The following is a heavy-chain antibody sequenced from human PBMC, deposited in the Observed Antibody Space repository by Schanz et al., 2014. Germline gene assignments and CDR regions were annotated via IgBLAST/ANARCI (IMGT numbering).Heavy chain of an antibody. V-gene: IGHV4-59*01. CDR1: GGSINNYH. J-gene: IGHJ5*02. Sequence: QVQLQESGPGLVKPSETLSLTCTVSGGSINNYHWSWIRQPPGMGLEWLGYIYSSGNTNYNPSLKRRVTISLDTSQSQFSLRLTSVSSADTAMYYCARVGRNSYGFTSRFDAWGQGTLVAVSS. D-gene: IGHD3-16*01. CDR2: IYSSGNT. CDR3: ARVGRNSYGFTSRFDA.